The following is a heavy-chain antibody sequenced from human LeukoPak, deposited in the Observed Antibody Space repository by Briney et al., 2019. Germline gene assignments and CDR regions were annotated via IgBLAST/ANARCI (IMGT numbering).Heavy chain of an antibody. CDR1: GFTFSDYS. J-gene: IGHJ4*02. CDR3: ARGYSGYFYY. CDR2: ITSSSSYT. D-gene: IGHD5-12*01. Sequence: GGSLRLSCAASGFTFSDYSMNWIRQAPGKGLEWVSYITSSSSYTNYADSVKGRFTISRDNAKNTLYLQMNSLRAEDTAVYYCARGYSGYFYYWGQGTLVTVSS. V-gene: IGHV3-11*06.